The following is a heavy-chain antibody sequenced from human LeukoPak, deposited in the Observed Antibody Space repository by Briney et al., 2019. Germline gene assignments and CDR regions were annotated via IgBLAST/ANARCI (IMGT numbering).Heavy chain of an antibody. CDR1: GFTFSSYA. V-gene: IGHV3-23*01. Sequence: GGSLRLSCAASGFTFSSYAMSWVRQAPGKGLKWVSGISGSGGSTYYADSVKGRFTISRDNSKNTLYLQMNSLRAEDTAVYYCAKDREDSSSPYYFDYWGQGTLVTVSS. CDR3: AKDREDSSSPYYFDY. CDR2: ISGSGGST. J-gene: IGHJ4*02. D-gene: IGHD6-6*01.